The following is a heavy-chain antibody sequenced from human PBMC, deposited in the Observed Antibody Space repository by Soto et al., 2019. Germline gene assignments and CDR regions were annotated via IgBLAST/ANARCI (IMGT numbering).Heavy chain of an antibody. V-gene: IGHV1-3*01. CDR3: ARSGGYCSSTSCYKTGIDYYYYYGMDV. D-gene: IGHD2-2*02. J-gene: IGHJ6*02. CDR1: GYTLTSYA. Sequence: ASVKVSCKASGYTLTSYAMHWVRQAPGQRLEWMGWINAGNGNTKYSQKFQGRVTITRDTSASTAYMELSSLRSEDTAVYYCARSGGYCSSTSCYKTGIDYYYYYGMDVWGQGTTVTVSS. CDR2: INAGNGNT.